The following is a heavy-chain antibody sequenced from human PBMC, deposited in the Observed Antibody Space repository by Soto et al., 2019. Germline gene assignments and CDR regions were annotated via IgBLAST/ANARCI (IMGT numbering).Heavy chain of an antibody. CDR3: ARSGVTGIVIPSHWFDP. J-gene: IGHJ5*02. V-gene: IGHV4-31*03. Sequence: SETLSLTCTVSGDSIGGVGYWSWIRQFPGRGLEWTGCISSSGSTYYNPALNNRISLSLDTSQNQFSLKLLSVTAADTAIYYCARSGVTGIVIPSHWFDPWGQGTLVTVSS. CDR2: ISSSGST. D-gene: IGHD2-21*02. CDR1: GDSIGGVGY.